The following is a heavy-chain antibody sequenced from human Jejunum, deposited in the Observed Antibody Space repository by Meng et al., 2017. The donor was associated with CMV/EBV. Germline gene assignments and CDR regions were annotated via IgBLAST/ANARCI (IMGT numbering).Heavy chain of an antibody. V-gene: IGHV1-2*02. CDR3: ARACQHFDYYFDS. CDR1: GYIFRGYD. D-gene: IGHD3-9*01. CDR2: INTKSGDI. Sequence: ASGYIFRGYDLPWPRQAPGQWPEWMGWINTKSGDIWSPPKFHGRVTTTSDTSVNTSYIDLNSLTSDDSAVYYCARACQHFDYYFDSWGQGTLVTVSS. J-gene: IGHJ4*02.